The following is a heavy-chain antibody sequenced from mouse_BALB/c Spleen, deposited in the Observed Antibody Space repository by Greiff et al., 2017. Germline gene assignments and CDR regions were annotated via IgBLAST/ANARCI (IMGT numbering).Heavy chain of an antibody. Sequence: QVQLQQSGPGLVAPSQSLSITCTVSGFSLTSYGVHWVRQPPGKGLEWLGVIWAGGSTNYNSALMSRLSISKDNSKSQVFLKMNSLQTDDTAMYYCATGSSYEYFDVWGAGTTVTVSS. J-gene: IGHJ1*01. D-gene: IGHD1-1*01. CDR3: ATGSSYEYFDV. CDR2: IWAGGST. V-gene: IGHV2-9*02. CDR1: GFSLTSYG.